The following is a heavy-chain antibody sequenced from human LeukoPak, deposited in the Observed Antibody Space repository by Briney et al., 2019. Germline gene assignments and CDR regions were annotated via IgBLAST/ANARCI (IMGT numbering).Heavy chain of an antibody. CDR3: ARATGSYFDRNWFDS. D-gene: IGHD1-26*01. Sequence: PGGSLRLSCAASGFTFSSYRMNWVRQAPGKGLEWVSSISGSSSYIYYADSVKGRFTISRDNAKNSLYLQMNSLRAEDTAVYYCARATGSYFDRNWFDSWGQGTLVTVSS. CDR2: ISGSSSYI. V-gene: IGHV3-21*01. CDR1: GFTFSSYR. J-gene: IGHJ5*01.